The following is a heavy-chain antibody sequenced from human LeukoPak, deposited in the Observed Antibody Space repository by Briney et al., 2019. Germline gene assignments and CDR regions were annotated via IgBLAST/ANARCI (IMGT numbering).Heavy chain of an antibody. Sequence: GASVKVSCKASGYTFTGYYMHWVRQAPGQGLEWMGWINPNSGGTNYAQKFQGRVTMTRDTSISTAYMELSRLRSDETAVYYCARGYCGGDCPQDYWGQGTLVTVSS. CDR3: ARGYCGGDCPQDY. D-gene: IGHD2-21*02. J-gene: IGHJ4*02. CDR1: GYTFTGYY. CDR2: INPNSGGT. V-gene: IGHV1-2*02.